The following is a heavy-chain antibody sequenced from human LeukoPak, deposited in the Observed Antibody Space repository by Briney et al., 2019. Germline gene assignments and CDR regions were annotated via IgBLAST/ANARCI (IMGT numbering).Heavy chain of an antibody. CDR2: IIPIFGTA. Sequence: SVKVSCKASGYTFTSYGISWVRQAPGQGLEWMGGIIPIFGTANYAQKFQGRVTITTDESTSTAYMELSSLRSEDTAVYYCARARYCSSTSCYSDFDYWGQGTLVTVSS. J-gene: IGHJ4*02. D-gene: IGHD2-2*01. CDR1: GYTFTSYG. CDR3: ARARYCSSTSCYSDFDY. V-gene: IGHV1-69*05.